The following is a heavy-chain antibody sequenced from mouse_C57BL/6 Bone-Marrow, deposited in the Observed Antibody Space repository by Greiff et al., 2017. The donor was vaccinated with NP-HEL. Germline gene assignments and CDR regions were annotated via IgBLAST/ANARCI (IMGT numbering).Heavy chain of an antibody. CDR1: GFTFSSYA. J-gene: IGHJ3*01. V-gene: IGHV5-4*03. Sequence: EVMLVESGGGLVKPGGSLKLSCAASGFTFSSYAMSWVRQTPEKRLEWVATISDGGSYTYYPDNVKGRFTISRDNAKNNLYLQMSHLKSEDTAMYYCAKRTAAWFAYWGQGTLVTVSA. CDR2: ISDGGSYT. CDR3: AKRTAAWFAY.